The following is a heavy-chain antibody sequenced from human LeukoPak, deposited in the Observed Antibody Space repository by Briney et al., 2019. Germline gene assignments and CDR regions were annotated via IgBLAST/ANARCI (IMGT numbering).Heavy chain of an antibody. J-gene: IGHJ4*02. Sequence: ASVKVSCKASGGTFSSYAISWVRQAPGQGLEWMGGIIPIFGTANYAQKLQGRVTITADESTSTAYMELSSLRSEDTAVYYCARDRKSFIAAAGSPTFDYWGQGTLVTVSS. V-gene: IGHV1-69*01. CDR1: GGTFSSYA. D-gene: IGHD6-13*01. CDR3: ARDRKSFIAAAGSPTFDY. CDR2: IIPIFGTA.